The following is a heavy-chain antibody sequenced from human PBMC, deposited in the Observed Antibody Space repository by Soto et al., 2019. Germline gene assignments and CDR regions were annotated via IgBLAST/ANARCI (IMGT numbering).Heavy chain of an antibody. CDR3: ARTYSSSWYGGYYFDY. V-gene: IGHV4-59*01. CDR2: IYCSGST. CDR1: GGSISSYY. J-gene: IGHJ4*02. D-gene: IGHD6-13*01. Sequence: SETLSLTCTVSGGSISSYYWSWIRQPPGKGLEWIGYIYCSGSTNYNPSLKSRVTISVDTSKNQFSLKLSSVTAADTAVYYCARTYSSSWYGGYYFDYWGQGTLVTVSS.